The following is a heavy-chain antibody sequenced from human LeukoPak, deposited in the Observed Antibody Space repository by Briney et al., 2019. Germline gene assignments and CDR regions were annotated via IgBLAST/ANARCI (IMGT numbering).Heavy chain of an antibody. Sequence: GGSLRRSCAASGFTFSSYAIHWVRQAPGKGLEWVAVISYDGSNKYYADSVKGRFTISRDNSKNTLYLQMNSLRAEDTAVYYCARGDNFLWGSYRSLDFWGQGTLVTVSS. J-gene: IGHJ4*02. CDR1: GFTFSSYA. D-gene: IGHD3-16*02. CDR2: ISYDGSNK. CDR3: ARGDNFLWGSYRSLDF. V-gene: IGHV3-30-3*01.